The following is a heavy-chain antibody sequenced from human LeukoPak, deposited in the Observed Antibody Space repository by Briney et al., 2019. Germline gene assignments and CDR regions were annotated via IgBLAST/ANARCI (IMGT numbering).Heavy chain of an antibody. Sequence: PGGSLRLSCAASGFTFSSYAMSWVRQAPGKGLEWVSAISGSGGSTYYADSVKGRFTISRDNSKNTLYLQMNSLRAEDTAVYYCARDRRGWGFYYGSGSYYNDLDYWGQGTLVTVSS. CDR2: ISGSGGST. CDR1: GFTFSSYA. D-gene: IGHD3-10*01. V-gene: IGHV3-23*01. CDR3: ARDRRGWGFYYGSGSYYNDLDY. J-gene: IGHJ4*02.